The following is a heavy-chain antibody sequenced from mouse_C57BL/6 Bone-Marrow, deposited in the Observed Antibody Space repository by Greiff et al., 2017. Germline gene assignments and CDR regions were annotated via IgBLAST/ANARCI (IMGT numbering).Heavy chain of an antibody. CDR2: ISGGGGNT. J-gene: IGHJ3*01. CDR1: GFTFSSYT. V-gene: IGHV5-9*01. D-gene: IGHD2-3*01. CDR3: ASDGYHFAY. Sequence: EVQLVESGGGLVKPGGSLKLSCAASGFTFSSYTMSWVRQTPEKRLEWVATISGGGGNTYYPDSVKGRFTISRDNAKNTLYLQMSSLRSEDTALYYCASDGYHFAYWGQGTLVTVSA.